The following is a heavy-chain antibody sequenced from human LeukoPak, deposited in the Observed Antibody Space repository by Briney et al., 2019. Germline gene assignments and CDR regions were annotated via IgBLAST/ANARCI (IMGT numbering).Heavy chain of an antibody. CDR2: INPNTGGT. J-gene: IGHJ4*02. CDR3: ARALVSIAADRMDY. Sequence: ASVKVSCKASGYPFTGYYMHWVRQAPGQGLEWMGWINPNTGGTNHAQKFQGRVTMTRDTSISTAYMELTRLRSDDTAVYYCARALVSIAADRMDYWGQGTLVTVSS. V-gene: IGHV1-2*02. CDR1: GYPFTGYY. D-gene: IGHD6-13*01.